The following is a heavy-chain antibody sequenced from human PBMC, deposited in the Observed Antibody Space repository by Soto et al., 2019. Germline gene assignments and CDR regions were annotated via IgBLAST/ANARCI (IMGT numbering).Heavy chain of an antibody. CDR2: ISYDGSNK. CDR3: AIDLVVVPAAMVPGYYYYGMDV. D-gene: IGHD2-2*01. CDR1: GFTFSSYA. Sequence: GGSLRLSCAASGFTFSSYAMHWVRQAPGKGLEWVAVISYDGSNKYYADSVKGRFTISRDNSKNTLYLQMNSLRAEDTAVYYCAIDLVVVPAAMVPGYYYYGMDVWGQGTTVSVSS. V-gene: IGHV3-30-3*01. J-gene: IGHJ6*02.